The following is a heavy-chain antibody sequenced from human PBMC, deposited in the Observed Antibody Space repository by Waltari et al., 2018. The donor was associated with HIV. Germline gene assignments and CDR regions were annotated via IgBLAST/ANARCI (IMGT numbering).Heavy chain of an antibody. J-gene: IGHJ4*02. CDR2: VSHTGTDT. CDR1: GFTFSDYF. D-gene: IGHD6-19*01. CDR3: ARESSVWDF. Sequence: QVQVVESGGGLVKPGGSLRLSCRYSGFTFSDYFMSWIRQPPRKGLELLAYVSHTGTDTFYADSLRGRFAVSRDNSRNSLYLDLNKLTTEDSGIYYCARESSVWDFWGQGILVTVSS. V-gene: IGHV3-11*01.